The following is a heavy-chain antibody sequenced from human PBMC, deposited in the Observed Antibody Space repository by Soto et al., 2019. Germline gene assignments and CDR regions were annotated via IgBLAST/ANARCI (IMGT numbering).Heavy chain of an antibody. V-gene: IGHV3-33*01. CDR1: GFTFSSYG. CDR2: IWYDGSNK. J-gene: IGHJ3*02. Sequence: PGGSLRLSCAASGFTFSSYGMHWVRQAPGKGLEWVAVIWYDGSNKYYADSVKGRFTISRDNSKNTLYLQMNSLRAEDTAVYYCARDRGDFDIVLMVYVPGPFDIWGQGTMVTVSS. CDR3: ARDRGDFDIVLMVYVPGPFDI. D-gene: IGHD2-8*01.